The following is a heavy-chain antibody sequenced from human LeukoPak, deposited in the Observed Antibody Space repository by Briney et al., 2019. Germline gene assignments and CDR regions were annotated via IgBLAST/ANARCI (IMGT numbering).Heavy chain of an antibody. CDR1: GYTFTTYA. Sequence: ASVKVSCKASGYTFTTYAMNWVRQAPRQGLEWMGWINTNTGSPTYAEGFTRRFVFSLDTSVSTAYLQISNLKVEDTAVYYCAREEGIYSDYENWFDPWGQGTLVTVSS. CDR2: INTNTGSP. D-gene: IGHD4-11*01. V-gene: IGHV7-4-1*02. CDR3: AREEGIYSDYENWFDP. J-gene: IGHJ5*02.